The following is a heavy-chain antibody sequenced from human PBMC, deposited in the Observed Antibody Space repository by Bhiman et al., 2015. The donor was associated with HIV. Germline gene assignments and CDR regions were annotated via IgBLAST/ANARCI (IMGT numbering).Heavy chain of an antibody. CDR2: ISFDGTHK. Sequence: VQLVESGGGLVQPGGSLRLSCAVSGFTFNTYWMNWVRQAPGKGLEWVAVISFDGTHKYYADSVKGRFTISRDNSKNTLFLQMNSLRAEDTAVYYCARSGLFVLVVYAPDVFDIWGQGTMVTVSS. V-gene: IGHV3-30*03. J-gene: IGHJ3*02. CDR3: ARSGLFVLVVYAPDVFDI. D-gene: IGHD2-8*02. CDR1: GFTFNTYW.